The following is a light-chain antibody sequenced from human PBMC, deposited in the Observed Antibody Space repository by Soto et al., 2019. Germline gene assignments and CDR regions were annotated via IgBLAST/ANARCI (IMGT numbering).Light chain of an antibody. V-gene: IGKV1-39*01. CDR2: AAS. CDR1: QSISSY. CDR3: HQNYSTPWT. J-gene: IGKJ1*01. Sequence: DIQMTQSPSSLSASVGDRVTITCRASQSISSYLSWYQQKPGKAPKVLIYAASSLQSGVPSRFSGSGFGTDFTLTISSLQPEDVGDYYCHQNYSTPWTLGQGTKVDIK.